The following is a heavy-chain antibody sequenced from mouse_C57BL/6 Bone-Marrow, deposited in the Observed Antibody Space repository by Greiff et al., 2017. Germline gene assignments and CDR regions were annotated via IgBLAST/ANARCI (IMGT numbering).Heavy chain of an antibody. Sequence: VQLQQSGAELAKPGASVKLSCKASGYTFTSYWMHWVKQRPGQGLEWIGYISPSSGYTKYNQKFKDKATLTADKSSSTAYMQLSSLTYEDSAVYYCDYGSSYPYWYFDVWGTGTTVTVSS. CDR2: ISPSSGYT. CDR3: DYGSSYPYWYFDV. D-gene: IGHD1-1*01. CDR1: GYTFTSYW. V-gene: IGHV1-7*01. J-gene: IGHJ1*03.